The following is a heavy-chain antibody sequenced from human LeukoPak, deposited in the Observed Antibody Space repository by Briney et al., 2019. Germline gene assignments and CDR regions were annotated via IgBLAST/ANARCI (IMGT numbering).Heavy chain of an antibody. CDR2: MYSGGGT. V-gene: IGHV3-66*01. Sequence: GGSLRLSCAASGFTVSNNYMSWVRQAPGKGLVWVSIMYSGGGTYYADSVKGRFTISRDDSDNTLFLQMNSLRAEDTAVYYCARCRDGYNYVSSSFYYFGMDVWGQGTTVTVSS. CDR3: ARCRDGYNYVSSSFYYFGMDV. J-gene: IGHJ6*02. D-gene: IGHD5-24*01. CDR1: GFTVSNNY.